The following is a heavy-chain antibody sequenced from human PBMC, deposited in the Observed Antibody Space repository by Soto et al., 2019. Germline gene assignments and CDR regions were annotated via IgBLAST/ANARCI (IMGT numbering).Heavy chain of an antibody. J-gene: IGHJ4*02. CDR1: GGSISSYY. Sequence: NPSETLSLTCTVSGGSISSYYWSWIRQPPGKGLEWIGYIYYSGSTNYNPSLKSRVTISVDTSKNQFSLKLSSVTAADTAVYYCARARGGGFNSPYFDYWGQGTLVTVSS. CDR3: ARARGGGFNSPYFDY. V-gene: IGHV4-59*01. CDR2: IYYSGST. D-gene: IGHD3-16*01.